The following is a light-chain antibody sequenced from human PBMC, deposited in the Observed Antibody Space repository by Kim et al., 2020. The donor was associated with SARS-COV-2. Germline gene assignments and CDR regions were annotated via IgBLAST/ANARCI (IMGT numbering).Light chain of an antibody. Sequence: ASVGDRFPITCRTTQSISSHLNWYQQKPGRAPKLLISAASTLQGGVPSRFSGSGSETDFTLTISSLQPEDFATYFCQQSYITPFTFGPGTKVDIK. V-gene: IGKV1-39*01. CDR2: AAS. J-gene: IGKJ3*01. CDR3: QQSYITPFT. CDR1: QSISSH.